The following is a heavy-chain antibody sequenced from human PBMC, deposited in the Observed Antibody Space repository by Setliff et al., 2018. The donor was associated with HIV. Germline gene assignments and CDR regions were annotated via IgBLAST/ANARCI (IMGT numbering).Heavy chain of an antibody. D-gene: IGHD3-22*01. CDR3: ARDRSDRLHFDY. CDR2: IYYSGST. CDR1: GGSISSSNYY. J-gene: IGHJ4*02. Sequence: SETLSLTCTVSGGSISSSNYYWGWIRQPPGKGLEWIGSIYYSGSTYYNPSLKSRVTISVDTSKNHFSLKLSSVTAADTAVYHCARDRSDRLHFDYWGQGTLVTVSS. V-gene: IGHV4-39*07.